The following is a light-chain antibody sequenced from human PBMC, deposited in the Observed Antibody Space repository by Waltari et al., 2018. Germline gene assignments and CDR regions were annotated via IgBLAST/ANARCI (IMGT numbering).Light chain of an antibody. Sequence: EIVLTQSPGSLSLSPGESATLSCRASQSVRSSYLAWYQQKPGQAPSLLIYGASIRATGIPDRFSGSGSGTDFTLTINRLEPEDFAVYYCQQHGSSPITFGQGTRLEIK. CDR3: QQHGSSPIT. CDR2: GAS. CDR1: QSVRSSY. V-gene: IGKV3-20*01. J-gene: IGKJ5*01.